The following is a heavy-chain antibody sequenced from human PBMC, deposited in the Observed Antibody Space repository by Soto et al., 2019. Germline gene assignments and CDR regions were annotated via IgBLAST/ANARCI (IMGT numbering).Heavy chain of an antibody. CDR3: AKDGGIVVVVAAISPLSL. CDR1: GFTFSSYA. V-gene: IGHV3-23*01. Sequence: QPGGSLRLSCAASGFTFSSYAMSWVRQAPGKGLEWVSAISGSGGSTYYADSVKGRFTISRDNSKNTLYLQMNSLRAEDTAVYYCAKDGGIVVVVAAISPLSLWGQGTLVTVSS. D-gene: IGHD2-15*01. CDR2: ISGSGGST. J-gene: IGHJ4*02.